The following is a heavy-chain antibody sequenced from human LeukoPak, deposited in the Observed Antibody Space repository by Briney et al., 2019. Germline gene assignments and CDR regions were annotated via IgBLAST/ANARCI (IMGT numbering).Heavy chain of an antibody. J-gene: IGHJ5*01. CDR1: GGSISGYY. V-gene: IGHV4-4*07. CDR2: INTSGTT. Sequence: SETLSLTCTVSGGSISGYYWSWIRQPAGKGPEWMGRINTSGTTRYGPSLKSRVTMSVDTSKNQFSLKLTSVTAADTAVYYCARGLSASYDFNWFDSWGQGTLVTVSS. D-gene: IGHD2/OR15-2a*01. CDR3: ARGLSASYDFNWFDS.